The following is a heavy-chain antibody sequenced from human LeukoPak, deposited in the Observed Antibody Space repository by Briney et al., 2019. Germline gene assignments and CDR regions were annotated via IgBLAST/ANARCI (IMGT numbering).Heavy chain of an antibody. CDR2: VNPNSGGT. CDR1: GYTFTGYY. D-gene: IGHD2-2*01. V-gene: IGHV1-2*02. Sequence: ASVKVSCKASGYTFTGYYMHWVRQAPGQGLEWMGWVNPNSGGTNYAQKFQGRVTMTRDTSISTAYMELSRLRSDDTAVYYCARAGRAAANWFDPWGQGTLVTVSS. CDR3: ARAGRAAANWFDP. J-gene: IGHJ5*02.